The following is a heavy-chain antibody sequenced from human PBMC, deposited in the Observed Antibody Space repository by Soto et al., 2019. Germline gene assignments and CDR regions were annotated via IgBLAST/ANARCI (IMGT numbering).Heavy chain of an antibody. CDR2: ISWNSGSI. CDR1: GFTFDDYA. J-gene: IGHJ4*02. Sequence: GGSLRLSCAASGFTFDDYAMHWVRQAPGKGLEWASGISWNSGSIGYADSVKGRFTISRDNAKNSLYLQMNSLRAEDTALYYCAKDFGDSSGYYSYYFDYWGQGTLVTVSS. D-gene: IGHD3-22*01. CDR3: AKDFGDSSGYYSYYFDY. V-gene: IGHV3-9*01.